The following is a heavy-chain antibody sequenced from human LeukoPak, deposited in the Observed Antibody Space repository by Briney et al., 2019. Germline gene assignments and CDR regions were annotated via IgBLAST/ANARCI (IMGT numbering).Heavy chain of an antibody. CDR2: IYPGDSDT. D-gene: IGHD5-18*01. J-gene: IGHJ3*02. CDR1: GYRFTSYW. Sequence: GESLEISCQGSGYRFTSYWIGWVRQLPGKGLEWMGIIYPGDSDTRYSPSFQGQVTISADKSISTAYLQWSSLKASDTAMYYCARPSSYGSDAFDIWGQGTMVTVSS. V-gene: IGHV5-51*01. CDR3: ARPSSYGSDAFDI.